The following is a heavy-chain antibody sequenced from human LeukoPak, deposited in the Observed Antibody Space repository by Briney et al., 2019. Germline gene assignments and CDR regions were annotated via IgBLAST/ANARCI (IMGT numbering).Heavy chain of an antibody. CDR2: IYYSGST. V-gene: IGHV4-59*01. D-gene: IGHD1-26*01. CDR3: ARDRRGSGSYASYYYYGMDV. Sequence: SETLSPTCTVSGGSISSYYWSWIRQPPGKGLEWIGYIYYSGSTNYNPSLKSRVTISVDTSKNQFSLKLSSVTAADTAVYYCARDRRGSGSYASYYYYGMDVWGQGTTVTVSS. CDR1: GGSISSYY. J-gene: IGHJ6*02.